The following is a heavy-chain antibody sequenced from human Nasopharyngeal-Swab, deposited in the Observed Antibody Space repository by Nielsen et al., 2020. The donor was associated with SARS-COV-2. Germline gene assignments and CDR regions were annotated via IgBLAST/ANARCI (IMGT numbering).Heavy chain of an antibody. CDR3: ARAAATAISEFDY. J-gene: IGHJ4*02. Sequence: WVRQAPGQGLEWMGGIIPIFGTANYAQKFQGRVTITADESTSTAYMELSSLRSDDTAVYYCARAAATAISEFDYWGQGTLVTVSS. V-gene: IGHV1-69*01. D-gene: IGHD2-21*02. CDR2: IIPIFGTA.